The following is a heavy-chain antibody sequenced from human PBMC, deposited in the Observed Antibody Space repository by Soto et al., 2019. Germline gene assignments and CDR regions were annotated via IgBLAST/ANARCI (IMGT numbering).Heavy chain of an antibody. D-gene: IGHD3-3*01. V-gene: IGHV1-8*01. CDR2: MNPNSGNT. Sequence: ASVKGSCKASGYTFTSYDINWVRQATGQGLEWMGWMNPNSGNTGYAQKFQGRVTMTRNTSISTAYMELSSLRSEDTAVYYCASRGSGLSYYYGMDVWGQGTTVTVSS. CDR1: GYTFTSYD. CDR3: ASRGSGLSYYYGMDV. J-gene: IGHJ6*02.